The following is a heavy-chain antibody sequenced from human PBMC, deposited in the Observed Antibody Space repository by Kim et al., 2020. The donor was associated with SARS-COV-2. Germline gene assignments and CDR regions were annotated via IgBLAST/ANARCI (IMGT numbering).Heavy chain of an antibody. CDR2: IYYSGSS. D-gene: IGHD3-22*01. CDR1: GGSISSSSYY. CDR3: ARAKYYDTSFDY. Sequence: SETLSLTCTVSGGSISSSSYYWGWIRQPPGKGLEWIGSIYYSGSSYYNPSLKSRVSISVDTSKNQFSLKLSSVSAADTAVYYCARAKYYDTSFDYLGQGT. J-gene: IGHJ4*02. V-gene: IGHV4-39*01.